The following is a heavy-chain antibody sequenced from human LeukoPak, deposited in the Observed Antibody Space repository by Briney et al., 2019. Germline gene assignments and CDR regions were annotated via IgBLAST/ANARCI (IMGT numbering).Heavy chain of an antibody. J-gene: IGHJ3*02. CDR3: ARRGKTRSGWSAFDI. D-gene: IGHD6-19*01. V-gene: IGHV4-59*08. Sequence: SETLSLTCTVSGGSISSYYWSWVRQPPGKGLEWIVYIYYSGSTNYNPSLKSRVTISVDTSKNQFSLKLSSVTAADTAVYYCARRGKTRSGWSAFDIWGQGTMVTVSS. CDR2: IYYSGST. CDR1: GGSISSYY.